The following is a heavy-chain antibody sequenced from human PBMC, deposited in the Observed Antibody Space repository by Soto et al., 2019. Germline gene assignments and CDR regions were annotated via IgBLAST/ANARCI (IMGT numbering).Heavy chain of an antibody. D-gene: IGHD2-21*02. V-gene: IGHV1-18*01. Sequence: GASVKVSCKTSGYTFTSYGISWVRQAPGQGLEWMGWISAYNGNTNYAQKLQGRVTMTTDTSTSTAYMELRSLRSDDTAVFYCARVEAYCGGDCYSGIPSFAYWGQGTLVTVSS. J-gene: IGHJ4*02. CDR1: GYTFTSYG. CDR3: ARVEAYCGGDCYSGIPSFAY. CDR2: ISAYNGNT.